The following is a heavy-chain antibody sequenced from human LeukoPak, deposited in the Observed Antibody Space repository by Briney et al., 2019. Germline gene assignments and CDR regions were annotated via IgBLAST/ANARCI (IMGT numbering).Heavy chain of an antibody. V-gene: IGHV3-23*01. J-gene: IGHJ4*02. Sequence: GGSLRLSCAASGFTFSSYAMSWVRQTPGKGLEWVSAITGSGDITLYADSVKGRFTLSRDNSKNTLYLQMNSLRAEDTAVYYCGKDRFNRFSYDYWGQGTLVTVSS. CDR1: GFTFSSYA. D-gene: IGHD3-10*01. CDR2: ITGSGDIT. CDR3: GKDRFNRFSYDY.